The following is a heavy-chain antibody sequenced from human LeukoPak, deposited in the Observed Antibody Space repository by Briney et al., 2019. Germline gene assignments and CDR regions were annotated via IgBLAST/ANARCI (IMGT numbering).Heavy chain of an antibody. Sequence: GGSLRLSCAASGFTFSSYWMHWVRQAPGKGLVWVSRINSDGSSTSYADSGKGRFTISRDNAKNTLYLQMNSLRAEDTAVYYCARDRYHSSGRHNDYWGQGTLVTVSS. CDR1: GFTFSSYW. D-gene: IGHD6-19*01. CDR3: ARDRYHSSGRHNDY. J-gene: IGHJ4*02. V-gene: IGHV3-74*01. CDR2: INSDGSST.